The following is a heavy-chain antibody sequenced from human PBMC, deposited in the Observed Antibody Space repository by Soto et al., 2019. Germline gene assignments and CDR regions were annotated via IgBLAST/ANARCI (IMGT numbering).Heavy chain of an antibody. CDR1: GFSFSNVW. Sequence: EVLLVESGGDLVQPGGSLRLSCAASGFSFSNVWMTWVRQAPGKGLECLACINPDGSEKYYVGSVKGRFTVSRDNARNSLYRQMNRLRADDTAVYYCTRDLNCEAHWGQGTLVTVSS. D-gene: IGHD1-20*01. V-gene: IGHV3-7*01. CDR3: TRDLNCEAH. J-gene: IGHJ4*02. CDR2: INPDGSEK.